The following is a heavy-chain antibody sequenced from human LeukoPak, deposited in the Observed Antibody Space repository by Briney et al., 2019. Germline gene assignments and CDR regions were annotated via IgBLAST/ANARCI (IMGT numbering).Heavy chain of an antibody. CDR2: ISNNSGYI. J-gene: IGHJ4*02. Sequence: GGSLRLSCEASGFKFSYYKMNWVRQTPGKGLEWVSSISNNSGYIDYADSVKGRFTISRDNAKNSLDLQINSLRAEDTAVYYCVRSLGTYSSGWHYFDYWGQGTLVTVSS. CDR3: VRSLGTYSSGWHYFDY. D-gene: IGHD6-19*01. CDR1: GFKFSYYK. V-gene: IGHV3-21*01.